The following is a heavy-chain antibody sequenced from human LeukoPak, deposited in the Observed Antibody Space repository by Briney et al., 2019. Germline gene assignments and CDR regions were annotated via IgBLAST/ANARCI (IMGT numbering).Heavy chain of an antibody. Sequence: GGSLRLSCAVSGITLSNYGMSWVRQAPGKGLEWVAGISDSGGNTNYADSVKGRFTISRGNPKNTLYLQMNSLRAEDTAVYFCAKRGVVIRVILVGFHKQAYYFDSWGQGALVTVSS. CDR2: ISDSGGNT. V-gene: IGHV3-23*01. CDR1: GITLSNYG. J-gene: IGHJ4*02. D-gene: IGHD3-22*01. CDR3: AKRGVVIRVILVGFHKQAYYFDS.